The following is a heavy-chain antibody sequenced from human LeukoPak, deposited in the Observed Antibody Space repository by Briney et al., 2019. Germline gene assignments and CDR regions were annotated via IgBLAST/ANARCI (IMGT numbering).Heavy chain of an antibody. V-gene: IGHV1-2*02. J-gene: IGHJ4*02. CDR2: INPNSGGT. Sequence: ASVTVSCKASGCTFTGYYMHWVRQAPGQGLEWMGWINPNSGGTEYAQKFQGRVTMTRDTSISTAYMNLNSLRSDDTAVYYCARDGSQLSVAGTAVDYWGQGTLVTVSS. CDR1: GCTFTGYY. CDR3: ARDGSQLSVAGTAVDY. D-gene: IGHD1-7*01.